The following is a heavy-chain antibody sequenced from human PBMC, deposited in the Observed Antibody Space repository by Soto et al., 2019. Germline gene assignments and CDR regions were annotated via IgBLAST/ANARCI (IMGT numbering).Heavy chain of an antibody. D-gene: IGHD1-1*01. CDR2: ISDHNGNT. J-gene: IGHJ4*02. V-gene: IGHV1-18*01. CDR3: ARGRYGDY. Sequence: QVHLVQSGAEVKKPGASVKVSCQGSGYAFTTYGITWVRQAPGQGLEWMGWISDHNGNTNYAQKLQGRVTVNRDTSTSTAYMELRRLRYDDTAVYYCARGRYGDYWGQGALVPVSS. CDR1: GYAFTTYG.